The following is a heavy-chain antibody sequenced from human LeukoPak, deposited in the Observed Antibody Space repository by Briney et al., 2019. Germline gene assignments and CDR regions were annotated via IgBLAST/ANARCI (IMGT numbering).Heavy chain of an antibody. CDR1: GFTFSSYG. CDR2: IRYDGSNK. V-gene: IGHV3-30*02. CDR3: ASKPKYTVNPVDV. Sequence: GGSLRLSCAASGFTFSSYGMHWVRQAPGKGLEWVAFIRYDGSNKYYADSVKVRFTISRDNSKNTLYLQMNSLRAEDTAVYYCASKPKYTVNPVDVWGKGTTVTVSS. D-gene: IGHD4-11*01. J-gene: IGHJ6*04.